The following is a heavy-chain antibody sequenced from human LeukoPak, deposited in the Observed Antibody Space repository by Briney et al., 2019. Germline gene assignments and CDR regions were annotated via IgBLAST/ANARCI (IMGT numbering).Heavy chain of an antibody. D-gene: IGHD3-22*01. Sequence: GGSLRLSCAASGFTFSSYSMNWVRQAPGKGLEWVSSISSSSSYIYYADSVEGRFTISRDNSKNTLYLQMNSLRAEDTAVYYCAKDLYYYDSSDTIRGAFDIWGQGTMVTVSS. J-gene: IGHJ3*02. CDR2: ISSSSSYI. CDR3: AKDLYYYDSSDTIRGAFDI. V-gene: IGHV3-21*01. CDR1: GFTFSSYS.